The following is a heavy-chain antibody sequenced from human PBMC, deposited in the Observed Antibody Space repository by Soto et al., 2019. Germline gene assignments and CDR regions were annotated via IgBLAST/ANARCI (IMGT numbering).Heavy chain of an antibody. CDR3: ARRGEDIVVVPAAPGKNYYGMYV. D-gene: IGHD2-2*01. J-gene: IGHJ6*02. Sequence: GESLKISCKGSGYSFTSYWIGWVRQMPGKSLEWMGIIYPGDSDTRYSPSFQGHVTISADKSISTAYLQWSSLKASDTAMYYCARRGEDIVVVPAAPGKNYYGMYVWGQGTTGTVSS. CDR1: GYSFTSYW. CDR2: IYPGDSDT. V-gene: IGHV5-51*01.